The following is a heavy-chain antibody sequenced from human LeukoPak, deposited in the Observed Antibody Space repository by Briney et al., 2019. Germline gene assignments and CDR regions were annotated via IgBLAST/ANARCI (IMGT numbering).Heavy chain of an antibody. V-gene: IGHV4-31*03. CDR3: ARELGYGDRSTLNWFDP. J-gene: IGHJ5*02. Sequence: PSETLSLTCTVSGGSISSGGYYWSWIRQHPGKGLEWIGYIYHSGSTYYNPSLKSRVTISVDTSKNQFSLKLSSVTAADTAVYYCARELGYGDRSTLNWFDPWGQGTLVTVSS. D-gene: IGHD4-17*01. CDR1: GGSISSGGYY. CDR2: IYHSGST.